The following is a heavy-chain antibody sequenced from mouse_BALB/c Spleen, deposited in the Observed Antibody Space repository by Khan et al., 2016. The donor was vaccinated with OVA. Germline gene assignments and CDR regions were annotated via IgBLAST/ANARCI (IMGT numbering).Heavy chain of an antibody. V-gene: IGHV2-9*02. D-gene: IGHD1-1*01. J-gene: IGHJ3*01. CDR1: GFSLTSYG. Sequence: QVQLQESGPGLVAPSQTLSITCTVSGFSLTSYGVHWVRQPPGKGLEWLGVIWAGGSTNHNSALMSRLSISTDNSKSQVFLKMNSLQTDDTAMYCCARAFYYGAWFAYWGQGTLVTVSA. CDR3: ARAFYYGAWFAY. CDR2: IWAGGST.